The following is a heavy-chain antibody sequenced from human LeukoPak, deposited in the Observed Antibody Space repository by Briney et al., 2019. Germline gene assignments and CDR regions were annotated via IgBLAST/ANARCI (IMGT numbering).Heavy chain of an antibody. D-gene: IGHD3-22*01. CDR3: ARRDYCDSTGYYNY. CDR2: IHRSGST. J-gene: IGHJ4*02. V-gene: IGHV4-39*07. Sequence: SETLSLTCSVSGGFISSSSYYWGWIRQPPGKGLEWIGEIHRSGSTNYNPSLKSRVTISVDKSKNQFSLKLSSVTAADTAVYYCARRDYCDSTGYYNYWGQGTLVTVSS. CDR1: GGFISSSSYY.